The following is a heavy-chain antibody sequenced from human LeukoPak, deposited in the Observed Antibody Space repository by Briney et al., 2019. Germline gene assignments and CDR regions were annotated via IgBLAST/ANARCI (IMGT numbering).Heavy chain of an antibody. V-gene: IGHV3-48*03. CDR2: ISGSGGPI. CDR1: GFSFSSYE. J-gene: IGHJ4*02. CDR3: AKVMGYSGSGSYFDY. D-gene: IGHD3-10*01. Sequence: GGSLRLSCAAPGFSFSSYEMTWIRQSPGKGLEWVSYISGSGGPIHYADSVKGRFTISRDNAKNSLYLQMNSLRVEDTAVYYCAKVMGYSGSGSYFDYWGQGTLVTVSS.